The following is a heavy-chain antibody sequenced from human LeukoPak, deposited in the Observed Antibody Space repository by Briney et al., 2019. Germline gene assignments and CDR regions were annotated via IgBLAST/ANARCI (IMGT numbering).Heavy chain of an antibody. CDR3: AKGTYSSSPRDY. J-gene: IGHJ4*02. CDR1: GFTFSSYE. Sequence: GGSLRLSCAASGFTFSSYEMNWVRQAPGKGLEWVSYISSSGSPIYYADSVKGRFTISRDNAKNSLYLQMNSLRADDTAVYYCAKGTYSSSPRDYWGQGTLVTVSS. D-gene: IGHD6-6*01. V-gene: IGHV3-48*03. CDR2: ISSSGSPI.